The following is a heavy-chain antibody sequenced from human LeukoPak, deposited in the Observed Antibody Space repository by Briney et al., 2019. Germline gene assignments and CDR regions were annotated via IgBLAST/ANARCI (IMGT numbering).Heavy chain of an antibody. Sequence: GGSLRLSCAAPGFTVSSNYMSWVRQAPGKGLEWVSVIYSGGSTYYADSVKGRFTISRDNSKNTLYLQMNSLRAEDTAVYYCARSSIAARRAGDYWGQGTLVTVSS. V-gene: IGHV3-66*02. CDR3: ARSSIAARRAGDY. D-gene: IGHD6-25*01. J-gene: IGHJ4*02. CDR1: GFTVSSNY. CDR2: IYSGGST.